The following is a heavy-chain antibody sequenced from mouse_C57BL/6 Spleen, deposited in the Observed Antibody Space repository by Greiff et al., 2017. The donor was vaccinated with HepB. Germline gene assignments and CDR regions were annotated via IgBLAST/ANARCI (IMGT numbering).Heavy chain of an antibody. Sequence: QVQLQQPGAELVKPGASVKLSCKASGYTFTSYWMQWVKQRPGQGLEWIGEIDPSDSYTNYNQKFKGKATLTVDTSSSTAYMQLSSLTSEDSAVYYCARKQYSGSSYDFGCWGKGTTLTVST. V-gene: IGHV1-50*01. CDR1: GYTFTSYW. CDR2: IDPSDSYT. D-gene: IGHD1-1*01. J-gene: IGHJ2*01. CDR3: ARKQYSGSSYDFGC.